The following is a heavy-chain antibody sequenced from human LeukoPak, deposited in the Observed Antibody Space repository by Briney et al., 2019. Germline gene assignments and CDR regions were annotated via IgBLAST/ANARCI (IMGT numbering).Heavy chain of an antibody. CDR2: IYYSGST. D-gene: IGHD3-10*01. CDR3: GRHYYGSSQIDY. J-gene: IGHJ4*02. CDR1: GGSISSYY. Sequence: PSETLSLTCTVSGGSISSYYWSWIRQPPGKGLEWIGYIYYSGSTNYNPSLKSRVTISVDTSKNQFSLKLSSVTAADTAVYYCGRHYYGSSQIDYWGQGTLVTVSS. V-gene: IGHV4-59*01.